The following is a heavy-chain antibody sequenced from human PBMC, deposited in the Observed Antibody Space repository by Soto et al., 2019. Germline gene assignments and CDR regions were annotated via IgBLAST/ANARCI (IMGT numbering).Heavy chain of an antibody. D-gene: IGHD6-13*01. J-gene: IGHJ4*02. CDR3: ARQARYSSSWPD. CDR1: GYSFTSYW. V-gene: IGHV5-51*01. CDR2: IYPGDSDT. Sequence: GESLKISCKGSGYSFTSYWIACVRQMPGKGLEWMGIIYPGDSDTRYRPSFQGQVTISADKSISTAYLQWSSLKASDTAMYYCARQARYSSSWPDWGQGTLVTVSS.